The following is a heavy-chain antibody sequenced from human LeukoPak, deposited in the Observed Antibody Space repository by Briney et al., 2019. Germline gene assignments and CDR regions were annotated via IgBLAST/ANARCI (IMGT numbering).Heavy chain of an antibody. CDR1: GFTFSSYA. J-gene: IGHJ4*02. CDR2: ITSGGST. V-gene: IGHV3-23*01. CDR3: AKWAAMTRFDY. D-gene: IGHD6-13*01. Sequence: GGSLRLSCTASGFTFSSYAMTWVRQAPGKGLEWVSGITSGGSTYYADSVKGRFTISRDNSKNTLYLQMNSLRAEDTAVYFCAKWAAMTRFDYWGQGTLVTVSS.